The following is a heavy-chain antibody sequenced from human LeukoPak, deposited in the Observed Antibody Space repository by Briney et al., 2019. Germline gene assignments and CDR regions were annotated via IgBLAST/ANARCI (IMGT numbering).Heavy chain of an antibody. D-gene: IGHD1-26*01. CDR2: ISTNGGGT. CDR1: GFTFSNYA. Sequence: GGPLRLSRAASGFTFSNYAMHWVRQAPGKGLEYVSAISTNGGGTYYATSLKDRFTISRDNSKSTLYLQMGSLRAEDMAVYYCARDRGTYPYYFDYWGQGTLVTVSS. J-gene: IGHJ4*02. V-gene: IGHV3-64*01. CDR3: ARDRGTYPYYFDY.